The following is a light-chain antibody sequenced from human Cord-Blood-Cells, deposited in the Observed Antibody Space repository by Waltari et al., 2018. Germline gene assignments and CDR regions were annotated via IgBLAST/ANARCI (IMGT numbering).Light chain of an antibody. CDR1: SSAACGNNY. Sequence: QSALIQPASVSGSPGQSITISCTGTSSAACGNNYVSWYQQHPGKAPKLMIYDVSNRPSGVSNRFSGSKSGNTASLTISGLQAEDEADYYCSSYTSSSTLVFGTGTKVTVL. CDR2: DVS. J-gene: IGLJ1*01. V-gene: IGLV2-14*01. CDR3: SSYTSSSTLV.